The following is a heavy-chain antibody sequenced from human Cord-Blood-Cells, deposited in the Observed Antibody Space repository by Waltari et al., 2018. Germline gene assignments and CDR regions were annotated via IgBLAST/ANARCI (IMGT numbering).Heavy chain of an antibody. CDR3: ASRGYSGYDYAFDI. D-gene: IGHD5-12*01. CDR1: GGSISSSSYY. Sequence: QLQLQESGPGLVKPSETLSLTCTVSGGSISSSSYYWGWIRQPPGKGLEWIGSIYYSGSTYYNTSLKSRVTISIDTSKTQFSLKLSSVTAADTAVYYCASRGYSGYDYAFDIWGQGTMVTVSS. CDR2: IYYSGST. V-gene: IGHV4-39*01. J-gene: IGHJ3*02.